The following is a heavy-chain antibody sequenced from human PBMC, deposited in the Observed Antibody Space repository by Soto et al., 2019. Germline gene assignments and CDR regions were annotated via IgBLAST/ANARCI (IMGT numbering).Heavy chain of an antibody. CDR1: GYTFTSHG. CDR3: AREREDRPWSSPEYLHH. D-gene: IGHD1-26*01. V-gene: IGHV1-18*01. J-gene: IGHJ1*01. CDR2: ISAYNGNT. Sequence: ASVKVSCKASGYTFTSHGIHWVRQAPGQGLERMGWISAYNGNTNYAQKLQGRVTLTRDTSTGTAYMELRSLRSDDTAVYYCAREREDRPWSSPEYLHHRGKGYLVTV.